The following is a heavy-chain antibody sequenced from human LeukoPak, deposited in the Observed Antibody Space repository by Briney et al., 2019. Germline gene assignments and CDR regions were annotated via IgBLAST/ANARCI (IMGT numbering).Heavy chain of an antibody. CDR2: IHNSGSS. D-gene: IGHD1-26*01. CDR1: GASISGYY. Sequence: KPSETLSLTCTVSGASISGYYWSWIRQPPGKGLEWIGYIHNSGSSKSNPSLKSRVTISVDTSNRQFSLRLTSVTAADTAMYYCAGGEEWDKGCAGYWGQGTLITVSS. V-gene: IGHV4-59*01. CDR3: AGGEEWDKGCAGY. J-gene: IGHJ4*02.